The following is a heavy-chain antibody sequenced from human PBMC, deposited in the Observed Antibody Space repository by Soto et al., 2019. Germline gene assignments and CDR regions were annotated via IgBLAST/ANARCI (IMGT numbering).Heavy chain of an antibody. CDR2: IYYSGTT. D-gene: IGHD5-12*01. Sequence: ETLSLTCTVSGGSIKVGGYYWGWIRQPPGKGLEWVATIYYSGTTYYNPSLKNRLTISLDTSRNQFSLDLTSVTAADTAVYYCARLAYSHYSTWGQGTLVTGSS. CDR1: GGSIKVGGYY. V-gene: IGHV4-39*01. CDR3: ARLAYSHYST. J-gene: IGHJ4*02.